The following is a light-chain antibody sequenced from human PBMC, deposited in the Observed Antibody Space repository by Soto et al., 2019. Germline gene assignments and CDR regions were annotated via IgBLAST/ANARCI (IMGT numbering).Light chain of an antibody. CDR3: QKYNTAPLT. Sequence: DVQMPQSPSSLSAFVGDRVTITCRASQGIAPYLAWFQQKPGKVPKLLIYATSTLQSVVPSRFSGSGSGTDFTLTISSLQPEDVATYYCQKYNTAPLTFGGGTKVEIK. V-gene: IGKV1-27*01. CDR2: ATS. CDR1: QGIAPY. J-gene: IGKJ4*01.